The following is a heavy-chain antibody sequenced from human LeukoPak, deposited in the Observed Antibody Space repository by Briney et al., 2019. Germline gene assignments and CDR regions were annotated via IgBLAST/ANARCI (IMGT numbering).Heavy chain of an antibody. CDR3: ARDLILLLFLEWLEDAFDI. V-gene: IGHV3-7*01. D-gene: IGHD3-3*01. CDR1: GFTFSSYW. CDR2: IKQDGSEK. Sequence: PGGSLGLSCAASGFTFSSYWMSWVRQAPGKGREWVANIKQDGSEKYYVDSVKGRFTISRDNAKNSLYLQMNSLRTEDTAVYYCARDLILLLFLEWLEDAFDIWGQGTMVTVSS. J-gene: IGHJ3*02.